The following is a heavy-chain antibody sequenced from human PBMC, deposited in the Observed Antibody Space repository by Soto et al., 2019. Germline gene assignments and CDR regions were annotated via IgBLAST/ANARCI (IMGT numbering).Heavy chain of an antibody. V-gene: IGHV6-1*01. D-gene: IGHD3-10*01. CDR3: ARGNAWFGELLEAFDI. CDR1: GDSVSSNSAA. Sequence: PSQTLSLTCVISGDSVSSNSAAWNWIRQSPSRGLEWLGRTYYRSKWYNDYAVSVKSRITINPDTSKNQFSLQLNSVTPEDTAVYYCARGNAWFGELLEAFDIWGQGTMVTVSS. CDR2: TYYRSKWYN. J-gene: IGHJ3*02.